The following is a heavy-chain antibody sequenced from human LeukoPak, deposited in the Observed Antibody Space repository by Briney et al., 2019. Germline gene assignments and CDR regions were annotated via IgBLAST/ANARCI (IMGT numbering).Heavy chain of an antibody. J-gene: IGHJ5*02. Sequence: SHTLSLTCAISGDSVSSNSAAWNWIRQSPSRGHEWLGRTYYRSKWYNDYAVSVKSRITINPDTSKNQYSLQLNSVTPEDTAVYYCARGGDSSGWYVSLDPWGQGTLVTVSS. CDR1: GDSVSSNSAA. CDR2: TYYRSKWYN. V-gene: IGHV6-1*01. CDR3: ARGGDSSGWYVSLDP. D-gene: IGHD6-19*01.